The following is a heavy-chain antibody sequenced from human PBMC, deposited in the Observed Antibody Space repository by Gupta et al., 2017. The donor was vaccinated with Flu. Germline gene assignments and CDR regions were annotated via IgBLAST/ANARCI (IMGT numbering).Heavy chain of an antibody. CDR2: IHGGDGRT. V-gene: IGHV1-3*01. CDR3: ARNRGTGDREY. CDR1: GFTFTWYA. Sequence: QVQLVQSGAEVRKPGASVKLSCETSGFTFTWYAVHWVRQAPGQRPEWMGWIHGGDGRTEYSQKFRGRVTITRDTSASTAQMEVSSLRSEDTAIDYCARNRGTGDREYWGQGTLGTVSS. J-gene: IGHJ4*02. D-gene: IGHD7-27*01.